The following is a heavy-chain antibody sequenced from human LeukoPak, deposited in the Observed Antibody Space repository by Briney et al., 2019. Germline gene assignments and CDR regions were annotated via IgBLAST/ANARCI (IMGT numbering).Heavy chain of an antibody. CDR1: GFTFSSYE. CDR2: ISSSGSTI. CDR3: ARDIREAAFDI. Sequence: GGSLRLSCAASGFTFSSYEMNWVRQAPGKGLEWVSYISSSGSTIYYADSVKGRFTVSRDNAQNSLYLQMNSLRVEDTAVYYCARDIREAAFDIWGQGTMVTVSS. J-gene: IGHJ3*02. V-gene: IGHV3-48*03. D-gene: IGHD1-14*01.